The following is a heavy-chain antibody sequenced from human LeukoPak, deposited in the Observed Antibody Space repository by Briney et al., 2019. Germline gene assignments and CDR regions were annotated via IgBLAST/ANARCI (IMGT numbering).Heavy chain of an antibody. V-gene: IGHV1-69*13. CDR2: IIPIFGTA. CDR1: GGTFSSYA. CDR3: ARRGDSSGYYYIGSAFDI. J-gene: IGHJ3*02. Sequence: SVKVSCKASGGTFSSYAISWVRQAPGQGLEWMGRIIPIFGTANYAQKFQGRVTITSDESTSTAYMELSSLRSEDTAVYYCARRGDSSGYYYIGSAFDIWGQGTMVTVSS. D-gene: IGHD3-22*01.